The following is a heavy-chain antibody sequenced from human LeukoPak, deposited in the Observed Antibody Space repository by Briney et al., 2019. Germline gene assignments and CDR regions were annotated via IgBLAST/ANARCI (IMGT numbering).Heavy chain of an antibody. Sequence: GGSLRLPCAASGFTFSSYAMSWVRQAPGKGLEWVSSISGSDGNTYYAGSVKGRFTISRDNSRNTLYLQMNSLRAEDRAVYYCAKGPGGVAYYYDYWGQGALVTVSS. CDR2: ISGSDGNT. CDR1: GFTFSSYA. D-gene: IGHD1-26*01. V-gene: IGHV3-23*01. J-gene: IGHJ4*02. CDR3: AKGPGGVAYYYDY.